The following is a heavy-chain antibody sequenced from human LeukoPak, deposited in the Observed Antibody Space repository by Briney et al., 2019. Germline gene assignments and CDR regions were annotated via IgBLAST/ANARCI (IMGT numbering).Heavy chain of an antibody. CDR1: GGSFSGYY. Sequence: ETLSLTCAVYGGSFSGYYWSWIRQPPGKGLEWVSSISSSSSYIYYADSVKGRFTISRDNAKNSLYLQMNSLRAEDTAVYYCARDLYSSSWYGTGGYWGQGTLVTVPS. D-gene: IGHD6-13*01. CDR3: ARDLYSSSWYGTGGY. V-gene: IGHV3-21*01. CDR2: ISSSSSYI. J-gene: IGHJ4*02.